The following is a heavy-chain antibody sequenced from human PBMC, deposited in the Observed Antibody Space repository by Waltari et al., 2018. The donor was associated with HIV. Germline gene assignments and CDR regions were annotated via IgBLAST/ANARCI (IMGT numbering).Heavy chain of an antibody. D-gene: IGHD6-13*01. CDR1: RFSLTSGHS. Sequence: QVQLQESGPGLVKPSDTLSLTSAVPRFSLTSGHSWGWIRQYPGTGVEWIGGVFHSGSTFYKPSFRSRVSISVDTSKNQFSLKLTSVTAADTAVYYCARQPAPDSTWFQIYFDYWGQGTVVTVSS. V-gene: IGHV4-38-2*01. CDR2: VFHSGST. J-gene: IGHJ4*02. CDR3: ARQPAPDSTWFQIYFDY.